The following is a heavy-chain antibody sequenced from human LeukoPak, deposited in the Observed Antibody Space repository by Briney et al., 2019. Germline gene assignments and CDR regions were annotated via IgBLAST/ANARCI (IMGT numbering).Heavy chain of an antibody. V-gene: IGHV1-24*01. CDR3: ATVFSGYCYSYFDY. J-gene: IGHJ4*02. CDR1: GYTLTELS. D-gene: IGHD3-22*01. CDR2: FDPEDGET. Sequence: ASVKVSCKVSGYTLTELSMHWVRQAPGKGLEWMGGFDPEDGETIYAQKFQGRVTMTEDTSTDTAYMELSSLRSEDTAVYYCATVFSGYCYSYFDYWGQGTLVTVSS.